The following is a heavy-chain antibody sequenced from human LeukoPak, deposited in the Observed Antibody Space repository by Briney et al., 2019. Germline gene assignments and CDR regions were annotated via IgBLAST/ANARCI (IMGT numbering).Heavy chain of an antibody. CDR3: ARSPRARYYYDSSGSQFDY. V-gene: IGHV4-34*01. Sequence: SETLSLTCAVYGGSFSGYYWSWIRQPPGKGLEWIGEINRSGSTNYNPSLKSRVTISVDTSKNQFSLKLSSVTAADTAVYYCARSPRARYYYDSSGSQFDYWGQGTLVTVSS. CDR1: GGSFSGYY. D-gene: IGHD3-22*01. J-gene: IGHJ4*02. CDR2: INRSGST.